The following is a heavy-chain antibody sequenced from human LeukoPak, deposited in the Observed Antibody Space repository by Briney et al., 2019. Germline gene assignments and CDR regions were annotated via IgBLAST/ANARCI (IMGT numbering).Heavy chain of an antibody. CDR1: GFVFSSYA. J-gene: IGHJ6*03. CDR2: VSHDGSNK. V-gene: IGHV3-30-3*01. CDR3: ASGYYYYYYMDV. Sequence: GGSLRLSCAASGFVFSSYAMHWVRQAPGKGLEWVAVVSHDGSNKYYADSVKGRFTISRDNSKNTLYLQMNSLRAEDTAVYYCASGYYYYYYMDVWGKGTTVTVSS.